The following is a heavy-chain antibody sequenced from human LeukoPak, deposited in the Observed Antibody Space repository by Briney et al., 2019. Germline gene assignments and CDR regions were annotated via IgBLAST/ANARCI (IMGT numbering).Heavy chain of an antibody. D-gene: IGHD6-19*01. Sequence: SETLSLTCTVSGGSVSSGSYYWSWIRQPPGKGLEWIGYIYYSGGTNYNPSLKSRVTISVDTSKNQFSLKLSSVTAADTAVYYCARETIAVAGIFDYWGQGTLVTVSS. CDR2: IYYSGGT. J-gene: IGHJ4*02. CDR3: ARETIAVAGIFDY. CDR1: GGSVSSGSYY. V-gene: IGHV4-61*01.